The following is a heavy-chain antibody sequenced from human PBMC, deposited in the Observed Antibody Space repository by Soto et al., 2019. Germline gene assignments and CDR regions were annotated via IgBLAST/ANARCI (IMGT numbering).Heavy chain of an antibody. CDR1: GLTFSNYA. CDR2: IRGSASNT. J-gene: IGHJ4*02. D-gene: IGHD2-2*01. V-gene: IGHV3-23*01. CDR3: AKNYGDASYQMFDY. Sequence: EVQLLESGGGLVQPGGSLRLSCVASGLTFSNYAMTWVRQAPGKGLEWVSTIRGSASNTYYADSVRRRFTISRDNSKNTVFLEMDNLRADDTAVYYCAKNYGDASYQMFDYWGQGDLVIVSS.